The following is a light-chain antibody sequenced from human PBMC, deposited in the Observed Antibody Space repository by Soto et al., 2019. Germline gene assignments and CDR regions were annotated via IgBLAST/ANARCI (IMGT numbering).Light chain of an antibody. CDR3: QLYGGSHLFS. Sequence: EIVLTQSPGTLSLSPGEGGTLSCRASQSISSSYLAWYQQKPGQSPRHLFYAASSRATGGPDRFSGSGSGTDFTLTISRLEPEDFAVYYCQLYGGSHLFSFGQGTKLEIK. CDR2: AAS. CDR1: QSISSSY. V-gene: IGKV3-20*01. J-gene: IGKJ2*01.